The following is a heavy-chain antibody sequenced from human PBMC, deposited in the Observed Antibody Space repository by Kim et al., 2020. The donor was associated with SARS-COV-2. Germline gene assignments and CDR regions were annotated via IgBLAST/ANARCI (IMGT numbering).Heavy chain of an antibody. J-gene: IGHJ4*02. CDR3: TRIRYSYGYYFDY. Sequence: GGSLRLSCTASGFTFGDYAMSWVRQAPGKGLEWVGFIRSKAYGGTTEYAASVKGRFTISRDDSKSIAYLQMNSLKTEDTAVYYCTRIRYSYGYYFDYWGQGTLVTVSS. V-gene: IGHV3-49*04. CDR2: IRSKAYGGTT. CDR1: GFTFGDYA. D-gene: IGHD5-18*01.